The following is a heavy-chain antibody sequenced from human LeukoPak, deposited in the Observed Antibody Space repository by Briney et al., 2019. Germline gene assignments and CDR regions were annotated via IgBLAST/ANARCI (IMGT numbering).Heavy chain of an antibody. D-gene: IGHD1-14*01. CDR2: INPKNGGT. CDR1: GYTFTTYY. V-gene: IGHV1-2*02. Sequence: ASVKVSCKPSGYTFTTYYLHWVRQAPGQGLEWMGWINPKNGGTNYAQKSRGRFTMTRDTSINTAYMELSGLTSDDTAVYYCARDPSNRYYTDVWGIGTTVTVSS. CDR3: ARDPSNRYYTDV. J-gene: IGHJ6*03.